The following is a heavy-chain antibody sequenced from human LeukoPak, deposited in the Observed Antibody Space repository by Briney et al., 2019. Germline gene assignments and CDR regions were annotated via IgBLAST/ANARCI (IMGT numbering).Heavy chain of an antibody. CDR2: ISWDGGST. D-gene: IGHD6-13*01. Sequence: SGGSLRLSCAASGFTFDDYTMHWVRQAPGKGLEWVSLISWDGGSTYYADSVKGRFTISRDNSKNSLYLQMNSLRTEDTALYYCAKDFGGIAAAGNRDPYYFDYWGQGTLVTVSS. CDR1: GFTFDDYT. J-gene: IGHJ4*02. CDR3: AKDFGGIAAAGNRDPYYFDY. V-gene: IGHV3-43*01.